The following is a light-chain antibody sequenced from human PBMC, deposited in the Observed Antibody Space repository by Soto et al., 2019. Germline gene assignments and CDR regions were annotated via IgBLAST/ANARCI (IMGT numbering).Light chain of an antibody. CDR3: SWYAGSSLV. Sequence: QSVLTQPPSSSGSPGQAVTISCTGTSSDVGGYNYVSWYQQHPGKAPKLIIYDVSKRPSGVPDRFSGSKSGNTASLTVSGLQDEDEADYYCSWYAGSSLVFGTGTKVTVL. CDR2: DVS. J-gene: IGLJ1*01. V-gene: IGLV2-8*01. CDR1: SSDVGGYNY.